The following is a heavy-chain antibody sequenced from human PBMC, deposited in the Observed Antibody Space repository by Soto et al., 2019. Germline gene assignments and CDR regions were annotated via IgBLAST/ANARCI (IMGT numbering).Heavy chain of an antibody. CDR1: GGSVSSGGYY. Sequence: SDTLSLTCTVSGGSVSSGGYYWSWIRQPPGKGLECIGYSYSIGSTNYNPSLKSRVSISVDTTKNQFSLKLSSVTAAEKAVYYCAREISVLLDRLRPLAHNWFDPWGQGTLVTVSS. CDR2: SYSIGST. D-gene: IGHD3-10*01. CDR3: AREISVLLDRLRPLAHNWFDP. V-gene: IGHV4-61*08. J-gene: IGHJ5*02.